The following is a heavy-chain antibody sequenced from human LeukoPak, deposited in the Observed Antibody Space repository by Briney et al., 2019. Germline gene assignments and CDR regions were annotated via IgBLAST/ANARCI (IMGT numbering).Heavy chain of an antibody. V-gene: IGHV3-53*01. D-gene: IGHD1-14*01. CDR3: ARGVEPLAANTLAY. J-gene: IGHJ4*02. CDR1: GFTVITND. Sequence: GGSLRLSCAASGFTVITNDMTWVSQAPGKELEWVSVLYSDGNTKYADSVQGRFTISRDNSKNTLYLEMNSLSPDDTAVYYCARGVEPLAANTLAYWGQGTLVTVSS. CDR2: LYSDGNT.